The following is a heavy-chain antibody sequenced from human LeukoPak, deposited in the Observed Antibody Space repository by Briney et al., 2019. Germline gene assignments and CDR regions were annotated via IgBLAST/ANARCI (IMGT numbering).Heavy chain of an antibody. CDR3: ARSYDTNFDY. CDR1: GGSIRSYY. Sequence: SETLSLTCTVSGGSIRSYYWSWIRQPPGKGLEWIGYIYFSGSTSYNPSLKSRVAISVDRSKNQFSLKLSSVAAADTAVYYCARSYDTNFDYWGQGTLVTVSS. CDR2: IYFSGST. J-gene: IGHJ4*02. V-gene: IGHV4-59*01. D-gene: IGHD3-3*01.